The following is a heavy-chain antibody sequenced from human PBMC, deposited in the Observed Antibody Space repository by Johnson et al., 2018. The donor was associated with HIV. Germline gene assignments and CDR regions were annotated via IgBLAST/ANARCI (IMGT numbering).Heavy chain of an antibody. CDR2: ISSSGSTI. CDR1: GFTFSSYA. V-gene: IGHV3-48*01. Sequence: VQLVESGGGLVQPGGSLRLSCAASGFTFSSYAMHWVRQAPGKGLEWVSYISSSGSTIYYADSVKGRFTISRDNSKNMLFLQMNSLGAEDTAVYYGAKSQDRSAHDYDFDLWGQGTVVTVSS. D-gene: IGHD3-22*01. J-gene: IGHJ3*01. CDR3: AKSQDRSAHDYDFDL.